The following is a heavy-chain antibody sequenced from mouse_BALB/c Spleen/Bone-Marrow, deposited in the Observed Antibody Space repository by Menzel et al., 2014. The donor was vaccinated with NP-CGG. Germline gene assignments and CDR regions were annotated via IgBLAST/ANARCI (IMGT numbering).Heavy chain of an antibody. Sequence: EVQLQESGTVLVRPGASVKMSCKASGYTFTSYWMHWVKQRPGQGLEWIGTIYPGNSDTTYNQLFKGMANLTAVTSNSTGYIEHDSLTYEDSTIYYGTKHTQYYFDYWGQGTSLTVSS. D-gene: IGHD3-1*01. J-gene: IGHJ2*02. CDR3: TKHTQYYFDY. V-gene: IGHV1-5*01. CDR1: GYTFTSYW. CDR2: IYPGNSDT.